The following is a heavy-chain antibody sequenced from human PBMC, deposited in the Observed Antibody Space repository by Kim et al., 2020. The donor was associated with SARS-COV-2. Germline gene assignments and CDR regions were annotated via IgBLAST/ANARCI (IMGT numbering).Heavy chain of an antibody. J-gene: IGHJ4*02. CDR3: ARGVGQQVNQAGLDD. CDR2: TYYKSKWFN. Sequence: SQTLSLTGVISGGSVSNKTSTWNWIRQSPSRGLEWLGRTYYKSKWFNDYAVSVESRITINADTSKNDFSLHLNSVTPEDTAVYYCARGVGQQVNQAGLDDWGQGTLVTVSS. CDR1: GGSVSNKTST. V-gene: IGHV6-1*01. D-gene: IGHD6-13*01.